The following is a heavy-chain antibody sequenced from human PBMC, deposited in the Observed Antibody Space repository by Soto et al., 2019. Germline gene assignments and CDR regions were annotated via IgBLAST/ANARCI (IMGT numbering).Heavy chain of an antibody. V-gene: IGHV1-2*04. Sequence: QVHLVQSGAEVKKPGASVRVSCKASGYSFTGNSMQWVRQSPGQGLEWMGWINPNNGGTNDAQNFQGWVDMSRDTSVSTAYMALNRLKSDDTDVYYCVIQRSGVVYWGQGTLVTVSS. J-gene: IGHJ4*02. CDR3: VIQRSGVVY. CDR1: GYSFTGNS. CDR2: INPNNGGT. D-gene: IGHD2-15*01.